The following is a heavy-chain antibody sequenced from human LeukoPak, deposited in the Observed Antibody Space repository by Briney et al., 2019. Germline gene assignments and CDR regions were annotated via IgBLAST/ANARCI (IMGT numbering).Heavy chain of an antibody. J-gene: IGHJ4*02. Sequence: PSETLSLTCAVHGGSFSGYYWSWIRQPPGKGLEWIGEINHSGSTNYNPSLKSRVTISVDTSKNQFSLKLSSVTAADTAVYYCARGGRDGYNLDFDYWGQGTLVTDSS. CDR1: GGSFSGYY. CDR3: ARGGRDGYNLDFDY. CDR2: INHSGST. D-gene: IGHD5-24*01. V-gene: IGHV4-34*01.